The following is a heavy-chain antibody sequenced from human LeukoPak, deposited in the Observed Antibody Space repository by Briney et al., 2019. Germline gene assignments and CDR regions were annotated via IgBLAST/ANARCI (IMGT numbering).Heavy chain of an antibody. CDR1: GFTFSSYG. D-gene: IGHD5-18*01. J-gene: IGHJ4*02. V-gene: IGHV3-30*02. CDR3: AKGYSYGYWTFDY. Sequence: PGGSLRLSCAASGFTFSSYGMHWVRQAPGKGLEWVAFIRYDGSDKYYADSVKGRFTISRDNSKNTLYLQMNGLRAEDTAVYYGAKGYSYGYWTFDYWGQGTLVTVSA. CDR2: IRYDGSDK.